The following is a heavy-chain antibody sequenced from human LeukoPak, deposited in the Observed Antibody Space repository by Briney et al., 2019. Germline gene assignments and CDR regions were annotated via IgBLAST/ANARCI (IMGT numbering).Heavy chain of an antibody. Sequence: GESLKISWKGSGYSFTNYWLGWVRPMPGKGLGWMGIIYPGDSDTRYSPSFQGQITISADKSISTAYLQWSSLKASDTAMYYCARRDGSGSFWADYWGQGTLVTVSS. D-gene: IGHD3-10*01. CDR3: ARRDGSGSFWADY. CDR1: GYSFTNYW. CDR2: IYPGDSDT. J-gene: IGHJ4*02. V-gene: IGHV5-51*01.